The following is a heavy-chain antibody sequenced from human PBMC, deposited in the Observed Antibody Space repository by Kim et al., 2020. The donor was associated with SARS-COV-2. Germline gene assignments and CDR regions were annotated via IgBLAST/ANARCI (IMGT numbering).Heavy chain of an antibody. Sequence: GSGADAEAADSVKGRFTISRDNAKNTVYMQMNSLRGDDTAVYYCATAKEDWGQGTLVTVSS. CDR2: GSGADA. J-gene: IGHJ1*01. V-gene: IGHV3-23*01. CDR3: ATAKED.